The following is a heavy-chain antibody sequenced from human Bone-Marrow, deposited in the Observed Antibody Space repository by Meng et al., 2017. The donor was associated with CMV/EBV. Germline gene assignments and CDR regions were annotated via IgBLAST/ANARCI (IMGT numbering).Heavy chain of an antibody. J-gene: IGHJ4*02. CDR1: GFTFSSYA. CDR3: ARDRGYDYVWGSYRYEGPFDY. CDR2: IYSGGSST. Sequence: GGSLRLSCAASGFTFSSYAMSWVRQAPGKGLEWVSVIYSGGSSTYYADSVKGRFTISRDNAKNTLYLQMNSLRAEDTAVYYCARDRGYDYVWGSYRYEGPFDYWGQGTLVTVSS. V-gene: IGHV3-23*03. D-gene: IGHD3-16*02.